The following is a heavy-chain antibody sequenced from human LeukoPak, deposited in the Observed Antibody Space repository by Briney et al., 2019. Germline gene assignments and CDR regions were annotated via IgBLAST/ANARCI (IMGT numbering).Heavy chain of an antibody. CDR2: IYYSGST. D-gene: IGHD5-12*01. V-gene: IGHV4-61*03. Sequence: SETLSLTCTVSGAPISSGSYYWTWIRQHPGKGLECIGYIYYSGSTNYNPSLKSRVTISIDTSKSHFSLKLSSVTAADTAVYYCARHAENGSDRFDYWGQGTLVTVSS. J-gene: IGHJ4*02. CDR3: ARHAENGSDRFDY. CDR1: GAPISSGSYY.